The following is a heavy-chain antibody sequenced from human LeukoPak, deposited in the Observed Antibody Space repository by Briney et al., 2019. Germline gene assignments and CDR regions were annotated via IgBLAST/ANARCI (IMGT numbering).Heavy chain of an antibody. CDR2: IYTSGST. CDR3: ARDRGTIAAAFP. J-gene: IGHJ5*02. CDR1: GGSISSGSYY. Sequence: SQTLSLTCTVSGGSISSGSYYWSWIRQPAGKGLEWIGRIYTSGSTNYNPSLKSRVTISVDTSKNQFPLKLSSVTAADTAVYYCARDRGTIAAAFPWGQGTLVTVSS. D-gene: IGHD6-13*01. V-gene: IGHV4-61*02.